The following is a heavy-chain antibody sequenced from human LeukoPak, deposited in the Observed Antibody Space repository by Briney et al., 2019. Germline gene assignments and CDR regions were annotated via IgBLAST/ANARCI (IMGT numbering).Heavy chain of an antibody. V-gene: IGHV1-8*03. CDR2: MNPNSGNT. D-gene: IGHD5-12*01. J-gene: IGHJ4*02. CDR3: ARVYRRSGSVGY. CDR1: GYTFTSYD. Sequence: ASVKVSCKASGYTFTSYDINWVRQATGQGLEWMGWMNPNSGNTGYAQEFQGRVTITRNTSISTAYMELSSLRSEDTAVYYCARVYRRSGSVGYWGQGTLVTVSS.